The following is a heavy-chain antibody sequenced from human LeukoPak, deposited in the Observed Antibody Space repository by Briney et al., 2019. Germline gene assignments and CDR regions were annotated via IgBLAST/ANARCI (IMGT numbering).Heavy chain of an antibody. Sequence: GGSLRLSCATSGFRFSSCAMSWVRQAPGKGLEWVSTISGSGSNTYYADSVKGRFTISRDNSKNTLYLQMNSLRAEDTAVYYCAREGYYYDSSGSLYQHAFDIWGQGTMVTVSS. V-gene: IGHV3-23*01. D-gene: IGHD3-22*01. CDR3: AREGYYYDSSGSLYQHAFDI. CDR2: ISGSGSNT. J-gene: IGHJ3*02. CDR1: GFRFSSCA.